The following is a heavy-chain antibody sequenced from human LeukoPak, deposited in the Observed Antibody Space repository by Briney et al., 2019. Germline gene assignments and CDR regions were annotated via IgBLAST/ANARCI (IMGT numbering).Heavy chain of an antibody. D-gene: IGHD2-15*01. Sequence: GGSLRLSCAASGFSFSNHWMHWVRQAPGKGLVWVSRISNDGSSTSYADSVKGRFTISRDNAKNTLYLQMNSLRADDTAVYYCAKGGSGGSCYSDWGQGTLVTVSS. V-gene: IGHV3-74*01. CDR2: ISNDGSST. CDR3: AKGGSGGSCYSD. J-gene: IGHJ4*02. CDR1: GFSFSNHW.